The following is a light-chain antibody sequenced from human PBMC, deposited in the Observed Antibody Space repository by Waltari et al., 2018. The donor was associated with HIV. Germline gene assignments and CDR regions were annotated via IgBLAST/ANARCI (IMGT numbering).Light chain of an antibody. V-gene: IGLV2-14*03. J-gene: IGLJ2*01. CDR1: TTDIGGYTY. Sequence: QSALTQPASVSGSPGQSITISCNGTTTDIGGYTYVSWYQRHPDKAPKLIIFGVSNRPSGMSSRFSGAKSGNTASLTISGLQAEDEADYYCCSYTNLTTHYVLFGGGTKLTVL. CDR2: GVS. CDR3: CSYTNLTTHYVL.